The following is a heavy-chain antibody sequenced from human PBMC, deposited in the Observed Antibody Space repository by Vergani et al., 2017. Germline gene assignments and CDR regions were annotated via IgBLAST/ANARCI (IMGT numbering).Heavy chain of an antibody. CDR1: GFTFSDYY. CDR2: ISSSSSYT. J-gene: IGHJ4*02. D-gene: IGHD6-13*01. Sequence: VQLLESGGGLVKPGGSLRISCAASGFTFSDYYMSWIRQAPGKGLEWVSYISSSSSYTNYADSVKGRFSISRDNAKNSLYLQMNSLRVEDTAVYYCARMDRQQPPGGWGQGTLVTVSS. V-gene: IGHV3-11*03. CDR3: ARMDRQQPPGG.